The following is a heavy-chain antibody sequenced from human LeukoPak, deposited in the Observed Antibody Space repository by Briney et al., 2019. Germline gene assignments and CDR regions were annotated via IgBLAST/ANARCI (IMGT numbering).Heavy chain of an antibody. V-gene: IGHV3-23*01. CDR1: GFTFRSYA. J-gene: IGHJ4*02. Sequence: GGSLRLSCAASGFTFRSYAMSWVRQTPGKGLEWVSAISGSGGSTYYADSVKVRFTISRDNSKNTLYLQMNSLRAEDTAVYYCAKLAGSYFDYWGQGTLVTVSS. CDR3: AKLAGSYFDY. CDR2: ISGSGGST. D-gene: IGHD3-10*01.